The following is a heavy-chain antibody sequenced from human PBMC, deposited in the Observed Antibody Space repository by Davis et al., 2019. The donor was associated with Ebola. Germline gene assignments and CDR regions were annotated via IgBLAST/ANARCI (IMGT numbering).Heavy chain of an antibody. CDR1: GGSISSSSYY. D-gene: IGHD3-9*01. CDR3: ARSLMSGYYNYWYFDL. Sequence: MPSETLSLTCTVSGGSISSSSYYWGWIRQPPGKGLEWIGSIYYSGSTYYNPSLKSRVTISVDTSKNQFSLKLSSVTAADTAVYYCARSLMSGYYNYWYFDLWGRGTLVTVSS. CDR2: IYYSGST. V-gene: IGHV4-39*01. J-gene: IGHJ2*01.